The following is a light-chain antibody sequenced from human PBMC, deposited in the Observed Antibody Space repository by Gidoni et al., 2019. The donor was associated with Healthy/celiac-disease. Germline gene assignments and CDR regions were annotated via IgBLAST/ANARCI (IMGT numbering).Light chain of an antibody. CDR2: AAS. J-gene: IGKJ3*01. V-gene: IGKV1-12*01. CDR3: QQANSFPT. Sequence: DIQMTQSPSSVSASVGDRVTITCRASQGLSSWLAWYQQKPGKAPKLLIYAASSLQSGVPSRFSGSGSGTDFTLTISSLQPEDFATYYCQQANSFPTCGPGTKVDIK. CDR1: QGLSSW.